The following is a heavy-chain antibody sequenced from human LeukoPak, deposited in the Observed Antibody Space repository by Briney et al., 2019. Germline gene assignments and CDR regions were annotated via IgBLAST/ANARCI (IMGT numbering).Heavy chain of an antibody. CDR3: ARIEGSTFDY. CDR1: GYTFSTYW. V-gene: IGHV5-51*01. CDR2: IYPGDSER. J-gene: IGHJ4*02. Sequence: GESLKISCKGSGYTFSTYWIGWVRQMPGKGLEWMGIIYPGDSERKYNPSLQGQVTISADKSISTVYLQWSSLKASDTGIYYCARIEGSTFDYWGQGTRVTVSS.